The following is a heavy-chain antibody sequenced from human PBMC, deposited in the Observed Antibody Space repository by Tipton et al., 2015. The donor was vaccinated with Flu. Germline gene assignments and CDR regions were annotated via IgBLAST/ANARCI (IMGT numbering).Heavy chain of an antibody. CDR2: INHSGNT. V-gene: IGHV4-34*01. CDR1: GGSFSGYN. Sequence: LRLSCAVYGGSFSGYNWSWIRQPPGRGLEWIGEINHSGNTNYNPSLKSRVTVSVDTSKNQFSLILSAVTAADTAVYYCARGRRPRRPVLTPPGYFDYWGQGPLVTVSS. D-gene: IGHD2-8*01. CDR3: ARGRRPRRPVLTPPGYFDY. J-gene: IGHJ4*02.